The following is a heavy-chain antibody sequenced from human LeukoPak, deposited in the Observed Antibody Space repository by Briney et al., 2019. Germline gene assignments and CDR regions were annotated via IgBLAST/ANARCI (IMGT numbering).Heavy chain of an antibody. J-gene: IGHJ6*02. CDR2: ISGSGGST. D-gene: IGHD3-10*01. Sequence: GGSLRLSCAASGFTFSSYAMSWVRQAPGKGLEWVSAISGSGGSTYYADSVKGRFTISRDNSKNTLYLQMNSLRAEDTAVYYCARRRGYYGSGSYWDYYGMDVWGQGTTVTVSS. CDR1: GFTFSSYA. V-gene: IGHV3-23*01. CDR3: ARRRGYYGSGSYWDYYGMDV.